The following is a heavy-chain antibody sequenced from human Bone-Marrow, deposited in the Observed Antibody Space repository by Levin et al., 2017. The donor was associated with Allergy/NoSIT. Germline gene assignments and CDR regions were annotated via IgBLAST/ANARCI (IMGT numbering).Heavy chain of an antibody. D-gene: IGHD3-10*01. Sequence: GGSLRLSCAASGFTFSSYWMHWVRQAPGKGLVWVSTINSDGSSTGYADSVKGRFTISRDNAKNTLYLQMNSLRAEDSAVYYCARGASNAWFGTDYWGQGTLVTVSS. J-gene: IGHJ4*02. CDR2: INSDGSST. V-gene: IGHV3-74*01. CDR1: GFTFSSYW. CDR3: ARGASNAWFGTDY.